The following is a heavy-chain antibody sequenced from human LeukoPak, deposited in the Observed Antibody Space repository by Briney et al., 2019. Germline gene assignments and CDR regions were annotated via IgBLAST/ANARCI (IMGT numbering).Heavy chain of an antibody. CDR1: GFTFSSYA. D-gene: IGHD6-19*01. V-gene: IGHV3-30-3*01. J-gene: IGHJ4*02. Sequence: GGSLRLSCAASGFTFSSYAMHWVRQAPGKGLEWVAVISYDGSNKYYADSVKGRFTISRDNSKNTLYLQMNSLRAEDTAVYYCARDRGSGWLHGYFDYWGQGTLVTVSS. CDR3: ARDRGSGWLHGYFDY. CDR2: ISYDGSNK.